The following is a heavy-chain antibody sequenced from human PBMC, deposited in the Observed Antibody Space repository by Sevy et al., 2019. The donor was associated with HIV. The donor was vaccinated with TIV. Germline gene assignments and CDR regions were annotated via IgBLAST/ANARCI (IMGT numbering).Heavy chain of an antibody. CDR1: GYIFSDYN. CDR3: VRESIIAPKTFLSFDI. Sequence: ASVKVSCKSTGYIFSDYNMHWVRQAPGQGLEWMALINPKSGDTIYAQRFRGRVSMTRDTSMSTAYMELSGLTSDDTAVYYCVRESIIAPKTFLSFDIWGQGTMVTVSS. J-gene: IGHJ3*02. D-gene: IGHD2-21*01. V-gene: IGHV1-2*06. CDR2: INPKSGDT.